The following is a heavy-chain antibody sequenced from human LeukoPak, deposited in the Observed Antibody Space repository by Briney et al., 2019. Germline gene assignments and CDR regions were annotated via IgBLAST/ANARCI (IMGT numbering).Heavy chain of an antibody. V-gene: IGHV4-4*02. D-gene: IGHD2-15*01. CDR1: GGSISSSNW. CDR3: ARHTDCSGGSCYYDDYWYFDL. J-gene: IGHJ2*01. Sequence: PSGTLSLTCAVSGGSISSSNWWSWVRQPPGKGLEWIGSIYYSGSTYYNPSLKSRVTISVDTSKNQFSLKLSSVTAADTAVYYCARHTDCSGGSCYYDDYWYFDLWGRGTLVTVSS. CDR2: IYYSGST.